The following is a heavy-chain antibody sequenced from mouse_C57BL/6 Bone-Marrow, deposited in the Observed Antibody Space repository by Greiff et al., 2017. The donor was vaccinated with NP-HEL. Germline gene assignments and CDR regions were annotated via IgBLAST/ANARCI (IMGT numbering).Heavy chain of an antibody. J-gene: IGHJ1*03. CDR2: LYPGDGDT. D-gene: IGHD2-3*01. CDR1: GYAFSSYW. CDR3: ARWRWLLPWYFDV. V-gene: IGHV1-80*01. Sequence: QVQLQQSGAELVKPGASVKISCKASGYAFSSYWMNWVKQRPGKGLEWIGQLYPGDGDTNYNGKFKGKATLTADKSSSTAYMQLSSLTSEDSAVYFCARWRWLLPWYFDVWGTGTTVTVSS.